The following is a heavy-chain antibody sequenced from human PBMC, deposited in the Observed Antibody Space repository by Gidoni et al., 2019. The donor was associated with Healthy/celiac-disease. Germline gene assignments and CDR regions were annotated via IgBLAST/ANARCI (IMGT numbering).Heavy chain of an antibody. CDR1: GGSFSGYY. V-gene: IGHV4-34*01. J-gene: IGHJ3*02. Sequence: QVQLQQWGAGLLKPSETLSLTCAVYGGSFSGYYWSWIRKPPGKGLECIGEINHSGSTNYNPSLKSRVTISVDTSKIQFSLKLSSVTAADTAVYYCASVRVSFDIWGQGTMVTVSS. CDR2: INHSGST. CDR3: ASVRVSFDI.